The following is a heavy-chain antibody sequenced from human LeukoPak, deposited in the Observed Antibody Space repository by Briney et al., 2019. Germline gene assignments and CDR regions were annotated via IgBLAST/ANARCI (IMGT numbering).Heavy chain of an antibody. CDR1: GFTFSSYE. CDR2: ISSSGSTI. Sequence: GGSLRLSCAASGFTFSSYEMNWVRQAPGKGLEWDSYISSSGSTIYYADSVKGRFTISRANAKNLLYLQMNSLRVEDTAVYHCAELGITMIGGVWGKGTTVTISS. CDR3: AELGITMIGGV. J-gene: IGHJ6*04. V-gene: IGHV3-48*03. D-gene: IGHD3-10*02.